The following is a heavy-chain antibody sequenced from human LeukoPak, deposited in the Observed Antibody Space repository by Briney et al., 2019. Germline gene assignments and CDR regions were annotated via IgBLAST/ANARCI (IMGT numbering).Heavy chain of an antibody. CDR1: GFTVSSNY. J-gene: IGHJ3*02. D-gene: IGHD3-16*01. CDR2: IHSAGTT. CDR3: ARDRGGDAFDI. Sequence: PGGSLRLSCAASGFTVSSNYMSWVRQAPGKGLEWVSLIHSAGTTYYADSVKGRFTIPRDNSKNTLYLQMHSLRPEDTAVYYCARDRGGDAFDIWGQGTMVTVSS. V-gene: IGHV3-53*01.